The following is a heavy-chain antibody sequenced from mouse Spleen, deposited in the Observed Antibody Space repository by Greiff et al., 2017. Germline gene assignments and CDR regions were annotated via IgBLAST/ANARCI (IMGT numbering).Heavy chain of an antibody. V-gene: IGHV2-6-1*01. J-gene: IGHJ4*01. CDR3: AREGDGNLYYAMDY. D-gene: IGHD2-1*01. Sequence: VKLVESGPGLVAPSQSLSITCTISGFSLTSYGVHWVRQPPGKGLEWLVVIWSDGSTTYNSALKSRLSISKDNSKSQVFLKMNSLQTDDTAMYYCAREGDGNLYYAMDYWGQGTSVTVSS. CDR1: GFSLTSYG. CDR2: IWSDGST.